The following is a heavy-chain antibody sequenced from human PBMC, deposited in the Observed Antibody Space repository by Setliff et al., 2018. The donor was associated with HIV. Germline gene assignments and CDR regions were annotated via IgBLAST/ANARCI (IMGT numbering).Heavy chain of an antibody. J-gene: IGHJ6*02. CDR1: GGSFSNYF. D-gene: IGHD1-1*01. Sequence: SETLSLTCAVYGGSFSNYFWSWLRQSPGGGLEWIGEVIDNGGANYNASLKSRVTMSVDTSKKEFSLKLASVTAADTAVYYCARGRDCDTNNCVFRSYYHYGFDVWGQGTRSPSP. CDR3: ARGRDCDTNNCVFRSYYHYGFDV. V-gene: IGHV4-34*01. CDR2: VIDNGGA.